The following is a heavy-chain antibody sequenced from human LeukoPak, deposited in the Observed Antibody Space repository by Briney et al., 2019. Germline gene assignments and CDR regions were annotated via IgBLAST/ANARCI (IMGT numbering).Heavy chain of an antibody. V-gene: IGHV4-59*01. CDR1: GGSISSYY. CDR3: ARLRRDGYMNYAFDI. D-gene: IGHD5-24*01. Sequence: SETLSLTRTVSGGSISSYYWSWIRQPPGKGLEWIGYIYYSGSTNYNPSLKSRVTISVDTSKNQFSLKLSSVTAADTAVYYCARLRRDGYMNYAFDIWGQGTMVTVSS. CDR2: IYYSGST. J-gene: IGHJ3*02.